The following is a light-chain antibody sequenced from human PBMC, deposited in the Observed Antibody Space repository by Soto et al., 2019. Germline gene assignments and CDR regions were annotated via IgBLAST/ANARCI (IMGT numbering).Light chain of an antibody. Sequence: EIVMTQSTATLSVSPGESATLSCRASQSVGSNLAWYQHKPGQAPRLLMSGASTRATGIPARFSGSGSGTEFTLTISSLQSEDFALYFCQQYHIWPLYTFGQGTRVDIK. J-gene: IGKJ2*01. CDR2: GAS. CDR1: QSVGSN. CDR3: QQYHIWPLYT. V-gene: IGKV3-15*01.